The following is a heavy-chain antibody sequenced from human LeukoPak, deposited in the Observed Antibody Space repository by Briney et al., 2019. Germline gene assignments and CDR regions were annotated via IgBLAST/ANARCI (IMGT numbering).Heavy chain of an antibody. CDR1: GFTFSSYG. D-gene: IGHD5-18*01. CDR2: IRYDGSNK. V-gene: IGHV3-30*02. Sequence: GRSLRLSCAASGFTFSSYGMHWVRQAPGKGLEWVAFIRYDGSNKYYADSVKGRFTISRDNSKNTLYLQMNSLRAEDMALYYCAKGRGYSYGGGFDYWGQGTLVTVSS. CDR3: AKGRGYSYGGGFDY. J-gene: IGHJ4*02.